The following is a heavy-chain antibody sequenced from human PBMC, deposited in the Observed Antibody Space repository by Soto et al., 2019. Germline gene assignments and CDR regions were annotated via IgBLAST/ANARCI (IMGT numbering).Heavy chain of an antibody. V-gene: IGHV1-69*13. CDR3: ARGYCSGGSCYGRDYYYYYGMDV. J-gene: IGHJ6*02. CDR1: GGTFSSYA. D-gene: IGHD2-15*01. Sequence: SVKVSCKASGGTFSSYAISWVRQAPGQGLEWMGGIIPIFGTANYARKFQGRVTITADESTSTAYMELSSLRSEDTAVYYCARGYCSGGSCYGRDYYYYYGMDVWGQGTTVTVSS. CDR2: IIPIFGTA.